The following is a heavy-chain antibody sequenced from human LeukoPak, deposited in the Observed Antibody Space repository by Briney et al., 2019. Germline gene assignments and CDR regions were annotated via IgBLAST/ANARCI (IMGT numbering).Heavy chain of an antibody. V-gene: IGHV3-23*01. D-gene: IGHD3-10*01. J-gene: IGHJ6*01. CDR3: AKVPYPDYGSGRPPFMYV. CDR1: GFTFSNSA. Sequence: GGSLRLSCPAYGFTFSNSASSWARQAPGKWLEWLSTISDSSTDTYYADSVTGRFTISRDNSMNTLYLQMNSVRGEDTSRYFCAKVPYPDYGSGRPPFMYVWGRGTTVAVSS. CDR2: ISDSSTDT.